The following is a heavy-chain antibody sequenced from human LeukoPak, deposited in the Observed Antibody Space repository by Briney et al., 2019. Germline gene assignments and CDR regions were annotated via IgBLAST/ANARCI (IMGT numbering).Heavy chain of an antibody. J-gene: IGHJ6*02. V-gene: IGHV4-59*01. CDR2: IYYTGST. D-gene: IGHD2-2*01. Sequence: SETLSLTCTVSGDSISSYYYSWIRQPPGKGLEYIGYIYYTGSTNYSPSLKSRVTISVDTTKNQFSLKLSSVTAADTPVYYCARHVVVPAAIYYYYYGMDVRGQGTTVTVSS. CDR3: ARHVVVPAAIYYYYYGMDV. CDR1: GDSISSYY.